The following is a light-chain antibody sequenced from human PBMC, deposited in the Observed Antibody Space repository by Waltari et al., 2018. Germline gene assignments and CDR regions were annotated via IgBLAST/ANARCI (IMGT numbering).Light chain of an antibody. CDR2: GAS. J-gene: IGKJ2*01. CDR1: QSVSSN. Sequence: EIVMTKSPATLSVSPGERATLSCRASQSVSSNLAWYQQKPGQAPRLLIYGASTRATGIPARFSGSGSGTEVTLTISSLQSEDFAVYYCQQYNNWPPYTFGQGTKLEIK. CDR3: QQYNNWPPYT. V-gene: IGKV3-15*01.